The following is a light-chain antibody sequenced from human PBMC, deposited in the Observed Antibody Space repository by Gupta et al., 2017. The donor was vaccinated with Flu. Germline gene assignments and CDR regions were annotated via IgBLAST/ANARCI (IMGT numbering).Light chain of an antibody. CDR2: DDS. J-gene: IGLJ2*01. Sequence: GETVKITWGGNDIGSKSLLSYQQQPAQAPARVVNDDSFRPPGILARFSGSNPANKATLPTTTVEAADDAADYCQVWDSSSDHVVFGGGTKLTVL. CDR3: QVWDSSSDHVV. CDR1: DIGSKS. V-gene: IGLV3-21*02.